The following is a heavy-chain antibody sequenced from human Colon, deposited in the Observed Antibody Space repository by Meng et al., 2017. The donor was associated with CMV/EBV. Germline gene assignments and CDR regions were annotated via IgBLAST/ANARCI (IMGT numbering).Heavy chain of an antibody. CDR1: EFTFSTYA. D-gene: IGHD3-9*01. V-gene: IGHV3-23*01. CDR3: ARDIFWGQSDY. Sequence: VYVLGSGGGSGQARGSLRLSCAASEFTFSTYAMSWVRQAPGKGLEWVSSISGSGSSTYYADAVKGRFTISRDNSKNTLYLQMNSLRAEDTAMYYCARDIFWGQSDYWGQGTLVTVSS. J-gene: IGHJ4*02. CDR2: ISGSGSST.